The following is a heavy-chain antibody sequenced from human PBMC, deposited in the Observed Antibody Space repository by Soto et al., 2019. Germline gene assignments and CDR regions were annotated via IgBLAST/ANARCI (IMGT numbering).Heavy chain of an antibody. D-gene: IGHD1-20*01. CDR3: AREDNGGMDV. CDR1: GFTISSNY. CDR2: IYSGGST. J-gene: IGHJ6*02. Sequence: EVQLAESGEGLDQPGGSLRLSCAVSGFTISSNYMSCVRQAPGKGLEWVSVIYSGGSTYYADSVKGRFTISRDSSKNTLYLQMNSLRAEDTAVYYCAREDNGGMDVWGQGTTVTVSS. V-gene: IGHV3-66*01.